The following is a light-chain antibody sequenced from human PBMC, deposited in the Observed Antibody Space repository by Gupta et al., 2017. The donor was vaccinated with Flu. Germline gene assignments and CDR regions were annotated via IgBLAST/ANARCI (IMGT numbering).Light chain of an antibody. CDR2: KVS. V-gene: IGKV2-30*01. J-gene: IGKJ3*01. Sequence: ISCRSSQSLAYSDGDTYLHWFQQRPGHAPRRLIYKVSNRDSGVPDRFSGSGSDTDFTLKISRVEAEDVGVYYCMQGTYWPFTFGPGTKVDIK. CDR1: QSLAYSDGDTY. CDR3: MQGTYWPFT.